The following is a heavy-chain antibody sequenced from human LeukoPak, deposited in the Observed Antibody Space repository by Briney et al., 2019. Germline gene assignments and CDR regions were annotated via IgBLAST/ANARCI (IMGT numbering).Heavy chain of an antibody. CDR2: INHSGST. Sequence: PSETLSLTCAVYGGSFSGYYWSWIRQPPGKGLEWIGEINHSGSTNYNPSLKSRVTISVDTSKNQFSLKLSSVTAADTAVYYCARWGDEYSSSSWFDYYYYMDVWGKGTTVTVSS. V-gene: IGHV4-34*01. CDR3: ARWGDEYSSSSWFDYYYYMDV. D-gene: IGHD6-6*01. J-gene: IGHJ6*03. CDR1: GGSFSGYY.